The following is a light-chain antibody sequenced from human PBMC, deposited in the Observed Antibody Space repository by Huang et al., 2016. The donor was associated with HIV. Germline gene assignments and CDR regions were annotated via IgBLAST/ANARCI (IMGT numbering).Light chain of an antibody. V-gene: IGKV2-28*01. CDR3: MRALQTPMFT. CDR2: LAS. J-gene: IGKJ2*01. CDR1: QSLLHSNGYNY. Sequence: DIVMTQSPLSLPVTPGEPASISCRSSQSLLHSNGYNYLDWYLQKPGQAPKLLIYLASNRASGVPDRFSGSGSGTDFTLKINRVEAEDVGVYYCMRALQTPMFTFGQGTKLEIK.